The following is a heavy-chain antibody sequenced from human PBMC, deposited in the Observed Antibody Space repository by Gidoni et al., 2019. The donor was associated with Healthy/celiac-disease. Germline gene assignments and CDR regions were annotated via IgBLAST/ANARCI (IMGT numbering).Heavy chain of an antibody. CDR1: GFTFSSYA. CDR2: ISGSGGST. Sequence: EVQLLESGGGLVQPGGSLRLSCAASGFTFSSYAMGWVRQAPGKGLEWVSAISGSGGSTYYADSVKGRFTISRDNSKNTLYLQMNSLRAEDTAVYYCANSMINGDQDNYWGQGTLVTVSS. V-gene: IGHV3-23*01. CDR3: ANSMINGDQDNY. D-gene: IGHD4-17*01. J-gene: IGHJ4*02.